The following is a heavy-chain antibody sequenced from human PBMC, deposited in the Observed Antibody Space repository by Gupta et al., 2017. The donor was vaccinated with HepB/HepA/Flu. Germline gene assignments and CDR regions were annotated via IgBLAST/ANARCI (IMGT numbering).Heavy chain of an antibody. CDR1: GFTFSSYR. J-gene: IGHJ6*02. D-gene: IGHD3-9*01. CDR2: ISDDGSNK. Sequence: QVQLVESGGGVVQPGRSLRLSCAASGFTFSSYRMHWVRQAPGKGLEWVAVISDDGSNKYYADSVKGRFTISRDNSKNTLYLQMNSLRAEDTAVYYCAKDTYYDILTGYYRGHYYYYGMDVWGQGTTVTVSS. V-gene: IGHV3-30*18. CDR3: AKDTYYDILTGYYRGHYYYYGMDV.